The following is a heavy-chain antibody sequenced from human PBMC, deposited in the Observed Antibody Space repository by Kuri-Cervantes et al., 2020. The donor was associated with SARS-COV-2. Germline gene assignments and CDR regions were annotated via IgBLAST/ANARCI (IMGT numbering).Heavy chain of an antibody. Sequence: SQTLSLTCEVYCGSLSYYYWRWVRQPPGKGLEWIGEINHSGSTNYNPSLTSRVTISGDTSKNQFSLKLCSVTAADTAVYYCARAELGLGWFFDLWGRGTLVTVSS. D-gene: IGHD6-13*01. J-gene: IGHJ2*01. CDR2: INHSGST. CDR3: ARAELGLGWFFDL. V-gene: IGHV4-34*01. CDR1: CGSLSYYY.